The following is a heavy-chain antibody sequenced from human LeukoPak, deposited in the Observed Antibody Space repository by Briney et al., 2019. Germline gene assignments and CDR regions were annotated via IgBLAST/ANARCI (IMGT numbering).Heavy chain of an antibody. V-gene: IGHV1-3*01. Sequence: GASVTVSCKASGYTFTSYATHWVRQAPGQRLEWMGWINAGNGNTKYSQKFQGRVTITRDTSASTAYMELSSLRSEDTAVYYCARDLWFGEWWESPMVYWGQGTLVTVSS. CDR3: ARDLWFGEWWESPMVY. CDR2: INAGNGNT. D-gene: IGHD3-10*01. J-gene: IGHJ4*02. CDR1: GYTFTSYA.